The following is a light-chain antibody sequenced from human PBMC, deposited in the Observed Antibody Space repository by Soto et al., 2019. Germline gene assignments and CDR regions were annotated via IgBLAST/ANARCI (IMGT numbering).Light chain of an antibody. V-gene: IGKV3-15*01. CDR2: GAS. CDR3: QQYNKWPRT. Sequence: EIVMTQSPATLSVSPGERATLSCRASQSVSSNLAWYQQKPGQAPRLLIYGASTRATGIPARFSGSGSGTEFTLTMSSLQSEDFAVYFCQQYNKWPRTFGQGTRWIS. J-gene: IGKJ1*01. CDR1: QSVSSN.